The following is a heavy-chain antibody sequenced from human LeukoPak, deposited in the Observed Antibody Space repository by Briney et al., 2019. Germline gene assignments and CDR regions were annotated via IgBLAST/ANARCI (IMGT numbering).Heavy chain of an antibody. CDR2: INSDGSST. CDR3: ARGARFAYYLDS. Sequence: GGSLRLSCEASGFTFSSHWMHWVRQAPGKGLVWVSRINSDGSSTNYADSVKGRFTISRDNAKNTVYLQMNSLGAEDAAVYYCARGARFAYYLDSWGQGTLVTVSS. J-gene: IGHJ4*02. CDR1: GFTFSSHW. D-gene: IGHD5-12*01. V-gene: IGHV3-74*01.